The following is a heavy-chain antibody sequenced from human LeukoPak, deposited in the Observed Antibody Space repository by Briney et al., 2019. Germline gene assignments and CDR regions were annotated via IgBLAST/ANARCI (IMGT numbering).Heavy chain of an antibody. Sequence: PSETLSLTCAVYGGSFSGYYWSWIRQPPGKGLEWIGEINHSGSTNYNTSLKSRVTISVDTSKNQFSLKLSSVTAADTAVYYCARDPGFMVRGSRRGYDDFYYYMDVWGKGTTVTISS. D-gene: IGHD3-10*01. CDR3: ARDPGFMVRGSRRGYDDFYYYMDV. CDR1: GGSFSGYY. V-gene: IGHV4-34*01. J-gene: IGHJ6*03. CDR2: INHSGST.